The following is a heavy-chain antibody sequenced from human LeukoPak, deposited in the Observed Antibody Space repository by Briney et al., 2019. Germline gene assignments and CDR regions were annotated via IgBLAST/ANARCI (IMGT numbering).Heavy chain of an antibody. J-gene: IGHJ4*02. D-gene: IGHD6-19*01. CDR3: ARASSGWYEGYFDY. CDR2: INPNSGGT. Sequence: ASVKVSCKASGYTFTGYYMHWVRQAPGQGLEWMGWINPNSGGTNYAQKFQGRVTMTRDTSISTAYMELSRLRSDDTAVYYCARASSGWYEGYFDYWGQGTLVTVSS. CDR1: GYTFTGYY. V-gene: IGHV1-2*02.